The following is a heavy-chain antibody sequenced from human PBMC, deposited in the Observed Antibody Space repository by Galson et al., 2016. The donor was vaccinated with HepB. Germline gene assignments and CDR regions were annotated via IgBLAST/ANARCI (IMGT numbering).Heavy chain of an antibody. V-gene: IGHV4-31*03. CDR1: GGSISSGGYY. Sequence: TLSLTCTVSGGSISSGGYYWSWIRQHPGKGLEWIGYIYYSGSTYYNPSFRSRVTISADTSKNQFSLKLSSVTAADTAVYYCASWGYSSSRYSDYWGQGTLVTVSS. CDR3: ASWGYSSSRYSDY. J-gene: IGHJ4*02. CDR2: IYYSGST. D-gene: IGHD6-13*01.